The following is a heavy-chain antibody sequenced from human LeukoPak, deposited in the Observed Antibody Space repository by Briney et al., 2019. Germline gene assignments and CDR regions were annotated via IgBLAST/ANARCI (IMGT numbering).Heavy chain of an antibody. CDR1: GGSVNSVSYY. D-gene: IGHD2-15*01. J-gene: IGHJ4*02. V-gene: IGHV4-61*01. CDR2: IYYSGST. Sequence: SETLSLTCTVSGGSVNSVSYYWSWIRQPPGKGLEWIGYIYYSGSTNYNPSLKSRVTISLDTSKNQFSLKLSSVTAADTAVYYCARVQFVVATTNFDCWGQGTLVTVSS. CDR3: ARVQFVVATTNFDC.